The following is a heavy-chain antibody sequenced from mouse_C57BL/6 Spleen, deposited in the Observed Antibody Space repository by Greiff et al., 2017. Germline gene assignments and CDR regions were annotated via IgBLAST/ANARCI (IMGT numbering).Heavy chain of an antibody. J-gene: IGHJ4*01. Sequence: VQLQQPGAELVKPGASVKMSCKASGYTFTSYWITWVKQRPGQGLEWIGDIYPGSGSTNYNEKFKSKATLTVDTSSSTAYMQLSSLTSEDSAVYYCARWVDGYLYYYAMDYWGERTSVTVSS. CDR1: GYTFTSYW. CDR3: ARWVDGYLYYYAMDY. CDR2: IYPGSGST. V-gene: IGHV1-55*01. D-gene: IGHD2-3*01.